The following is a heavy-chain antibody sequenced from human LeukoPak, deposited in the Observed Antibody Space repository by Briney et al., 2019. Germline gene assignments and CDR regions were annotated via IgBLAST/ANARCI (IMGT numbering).Heavy chain of an antibody. J-gene: IGHJ4*02. V-gene: IGHV4-61*02. CDR2: IYTSGTT. Sequence: SQTLFLTCIVSGGPISSGSFYWSWIRQPAAKGLEWIGRIYTSGTTNYNPSLKSRVTISLDTSKNRFSLELSSVTAADTAVYYCAREGLGFSGSGSYPAHYWGQGTPVTVSS. D-gene: IGHD3-10*01. CDR3: AREGLGFSGSGSYPAHY. CDR1: GGPISSGSFY.